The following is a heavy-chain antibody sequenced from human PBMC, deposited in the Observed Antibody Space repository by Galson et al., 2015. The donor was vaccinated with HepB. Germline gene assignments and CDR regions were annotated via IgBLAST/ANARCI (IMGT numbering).Heavy chain of an antibody. Sequence: SVKVSCKVSRNIRSEMIIHWVRQAPERGLEWLGGFNPEDAGSIYAQRFQGRFTMTEDTSTNKAYMELSRLRREDTAVYYCATDTGRLYFGDHRGGGAYWGQGTLVAVSS. D-gene: IGHD2/OR15-2a*01. CDR2: FNPEDAGS. CDR3: ATDTGRLYFGDHRGGGAY. V-gene: IGHV1-24*01. CDR1: RNIRSEMI. J-gene: IGHJ4*02.